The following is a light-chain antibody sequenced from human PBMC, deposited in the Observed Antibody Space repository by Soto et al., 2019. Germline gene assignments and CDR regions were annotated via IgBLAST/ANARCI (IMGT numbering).Light chain of an antibody. J-gene: IGKJ3*01. CDR2: GAS. CDR1: RDVYINA. Sequence: VVLTQSPATLSLSPGEPATLSCRASRDVYINALAWYQQKPGRTPTLLIYGASTRATGIPDRFSATGSGTEFSLTISSVELEDFAVYYCQQYGASPFTFGPGTRVEI. V-gene: IGKV3-20*01. CDR3: QQYGASPFT.